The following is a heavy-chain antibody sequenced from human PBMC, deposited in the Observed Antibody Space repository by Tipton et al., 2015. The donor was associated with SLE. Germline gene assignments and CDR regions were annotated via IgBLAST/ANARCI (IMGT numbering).Heavy chain of an antibody. V-gene: IGHV3-15*01. CDR1: GFTFSDAW. D-gene: IGHD3-3*01. J-gene: IGHJ6*03. Sequence: SLRLSCAASGFTFSDAWMSWVRQAPGKGLEWVGRIKTKADGGTIDYAASVKGRFSISRDDSKNTFYVQMDSLKTEDTAVYYCTRDRFKFYYYYYMEVWGKGTTVTVSS. CDR3: TRDRFKFYYYYYMEV. CDR2: IKTKADGGTI.